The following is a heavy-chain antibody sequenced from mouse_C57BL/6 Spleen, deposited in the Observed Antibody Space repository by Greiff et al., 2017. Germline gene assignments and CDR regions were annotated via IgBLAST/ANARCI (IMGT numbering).Heavy chain of an antibody. J-gene: IGHJ2*01. CDR3: ARYGTTVVATGDY. V-gene: IGHV1-26*01. D-gene: IGHD1-1*01. CDR1: GYTFTDYY. CDR2: INPKNGGT. Sequence: EVQLQQSGPELVKPGASVKISCKASGYTFTDYYMNWVKQSHGKSLEWIGDINPKNGGTRYYQKFKGKATLTVDKSSSTAYMELRSLTSEDSACYYCARYGTTVVATGDYWGQGTTLTGSS.